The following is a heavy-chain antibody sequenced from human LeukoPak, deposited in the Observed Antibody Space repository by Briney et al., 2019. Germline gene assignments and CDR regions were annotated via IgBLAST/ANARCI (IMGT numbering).Heavy chain of an antibody. Sequence: GGSLRLXCAASGFTVSSNYMSWVRQAPGKVLEWVSVIYSGGSTYYADSVKGRFTISRDNSKNTLYLQMNSLRAEDTAVYYCARSSRGDSSGYYPRYFDYWGQGTLVTVSS. V-gene: IGHV3-66*02. CDR2: IYSGGST. CDR1: GFTVSSNY. D-gene: IGHD3-22*01. J-gene: IGHJ4*02. CDR3: ARSSRGDSSGYYPRYFDY.